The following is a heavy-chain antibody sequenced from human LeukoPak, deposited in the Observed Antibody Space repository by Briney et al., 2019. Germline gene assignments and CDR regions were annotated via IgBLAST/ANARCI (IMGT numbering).Heavy chain of an antibody. J-gene: IGHJ5*02. V-gene: IGHV3-11*05. Sequence: GGSLRLSCAASGFTFSDYYMSWMRQAPGQGLEWVSCIDNRSTNTNYADSVKGRFTISRDNVKNLLYLEMNSLRAEDTAVYYCARDNQQVARFDPWGQGTLVTVSS. D-gene: IGHD6-13*01. CDR2: IDNRSTNT. CDR1: GFTFSDYY. CDR3: ARDNQQVARFDP.